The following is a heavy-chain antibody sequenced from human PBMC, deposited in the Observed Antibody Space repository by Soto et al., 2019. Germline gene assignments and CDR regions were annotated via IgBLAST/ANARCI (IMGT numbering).Heavy chain of an antibody. D-gene: IGHD3-10*01. CDR3: ASEAFGVQASWFDP. CDR1: GYIFTTYS. CDR2: VSASNGKT. J-gene: IGHJ5*02. V-gene: IGHV1-18*01. Sequence: QIQLVQSGSEVRMPGASVKVSCKASGYIFTTYSITWVRQAPGQGLEWMGWVSASNGKTNYAQKFEDRVTMTTDTATTTAYMELMSLRSDDTAVYYCASEAFGVQASWFDPWGQGTLVTVSS.